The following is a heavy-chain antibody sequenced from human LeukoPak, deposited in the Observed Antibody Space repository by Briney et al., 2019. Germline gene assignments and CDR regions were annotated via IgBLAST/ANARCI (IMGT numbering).Heavy chain of an antibody. CDR1: GFTFRSYG. J-gene: IGHJ1*01. CDR2: ISSNGGRT. D-gene: IGHD3-22*01. CDR3: ATYYYDSGGFHFHH. Sequence: GGSLRLSCAASGFTFRSYGMHWVRQAPGKGLEYVSAISSNGGRTYYANSEKGRFTISGDNSRNTLYLQMGSLRAEDMAVYYCATYYYDSGGFHFHHWGQGTLVTVSS. V-gene: IGHV3-64*01.